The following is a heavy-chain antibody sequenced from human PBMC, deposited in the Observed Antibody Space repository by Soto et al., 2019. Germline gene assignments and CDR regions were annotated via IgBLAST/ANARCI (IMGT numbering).Heavy chain of an antibody. D-gene: IGHD1-26*01. V-gene: IGHV4-30-4*01. CDR1: GGAIRSDDYY. Sequence: QVQLQESGPGLVRPSQTLSLTCTVSGGAIRSDDYYWSWIRQPPGKGLEWIGYIFHTGTTSYTPSLKSRVTMSVDTSKNQFSLNLHSVTAADTAVYYCARAASATLNHFDYWGQGVLVTVSS. CDR2: IFHTGTT. J-gene: IGHJ4*02. CDR3: ARAASATLNHFDY.